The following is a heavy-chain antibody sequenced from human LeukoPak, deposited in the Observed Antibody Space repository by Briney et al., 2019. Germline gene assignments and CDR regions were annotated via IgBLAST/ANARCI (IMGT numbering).Heavy chain of an antibody. CDR1: GFTFSSYS. Sequence: PGGSLRLSCAASGFTFSSYSMNWVRQAPGKGLEWVSSISSSSSYIYYADSVKGRFTISRDNAKNSLYLQMNSLRAEDTAVYYCARDSGPGSYYEADYWGQGTLVTVSS. D-gene: IGHD3-10*01. CDR2: ISSSSSYI. CDR3: ARDSGPGSYYEADY. J-gene: IGHJ4*02. V-gene: IGHV3-21*01.